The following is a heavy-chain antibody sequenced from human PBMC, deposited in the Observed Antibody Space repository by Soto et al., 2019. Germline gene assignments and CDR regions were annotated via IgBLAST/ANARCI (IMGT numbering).Heavy chain of an antibody. J-gene: IGHJ4*02. CDR2: TYYRSKWYN. Sequence: SQTLSLTCAISGDSVSSNSAAWNWIRQSPSRGLEWLGRTYYRSKWYNDYAVSVKSRITINPDTSKNQFSLQLNSATPEDTAVYYCAREGYDSSGYYPTPFDYWGQGTLVTVSS. CDR3: AREGYDSSGYYPTPFDY. D-gene: IGHD3-22*01. CDR1: GDSVSSNSAA. V-gene: IGHV6-1*01.